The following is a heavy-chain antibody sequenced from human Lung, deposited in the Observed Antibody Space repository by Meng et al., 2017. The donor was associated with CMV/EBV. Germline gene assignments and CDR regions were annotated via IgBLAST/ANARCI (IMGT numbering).Heavy chain of an antibody. CDR3: ARFAESASGWYYFDY. V-gene: IGHV1-2*02. J-gene: IGHJ4*02. CDR2: INPNSGET. D-gene: IGHD6-19*01. CDR1: GYAFTGHY. Sequence: ASVKVSXKASGYAFTGHYIHWVRQAPGQGLEWMGWINPNSGETNYAHKFQGRVTLTRDTSISTAYMGLTSLVSDDTPVYYCARFAESASGWYYFDYWGQGTLVTVSS.